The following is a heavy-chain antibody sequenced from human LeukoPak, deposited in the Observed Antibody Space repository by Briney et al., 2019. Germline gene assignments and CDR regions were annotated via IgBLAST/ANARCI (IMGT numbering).Heavy chain of an antibody. Sequence: ASVKVSCKASGYTFTSYGISWVRQAPGQGLEWLGWISAYNGNTHYAQKLQGRVTMTTDTSTTTAYMELRSLRSGDTAVYYCARDYRTGFDYWGQGTLVTVSS. CDR1: GYTFTSYG. J-gene: IGHJ4*02. V-gene: IGHV1-18*01. D-gene: IGHD7-27*01. CDR2: ISAYNGNT. CDR3: ARDYRTGFDY.